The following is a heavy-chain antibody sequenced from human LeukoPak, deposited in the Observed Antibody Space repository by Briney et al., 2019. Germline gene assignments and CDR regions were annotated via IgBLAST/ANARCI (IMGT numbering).Heavy chain of an antibody. Sequence: ASVTVSRKASGYTFTGYYMHWVRQAPGQGLEWMGWINPNSGGTNYAQKFQGTVTTTRDTSISTAYMELSRLRSDDTAVYYCARGGVGYYYDSSGYYAHYWGQGTLVTVSS. D-gene: IGHD3-22*01. J-gene: IGHJ4*02. CDR1: GYTFTGYY. CDR2: INPNSGGT. CDR3: ARGGVGYYYDSSGYYAHY. V-gene: IGHV1-2*02.